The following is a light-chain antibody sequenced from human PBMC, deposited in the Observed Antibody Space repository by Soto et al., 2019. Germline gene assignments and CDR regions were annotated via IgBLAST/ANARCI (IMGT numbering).Light chain of an antibody. Sequence: EVVLSQSPGTLSLYPGERATLSCRASQRLSSSYLAWYQQKPGQAPRLLIYGASSRATGIPDRFSGSGSGTDFTLTISRLEPEDFAVYYCQQHGISPLTFGGGTKVDIK. J-gene: IGKJ4*01. CDR3: QQHGISPLT. CDR1: QRLSSSY. V-gene: IGKV3-20*01. CDR2: GAS.